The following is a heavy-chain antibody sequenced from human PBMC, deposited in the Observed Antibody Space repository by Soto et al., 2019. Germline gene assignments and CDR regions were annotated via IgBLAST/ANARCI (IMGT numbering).Heavy chain of an antibody. Sequence: PSETLSLTCTVSGGSISSGGYYWSWIRQHPGKGLEWIGYIYYSGSTYYNPSLKSRVTISVDTSKNQFSLKLSSVTAADTAVYYCARVTYGDYDPFDYWGQGTLVTVSS. J-gene: IGHJ4*02. V-gene: IGHV4-31*03. CDR3: ARVTYGDYDPFDY. D-gene: IGHD4-17*01. CDR1: GGSISSGGYY. CDR2: IYYSGST.